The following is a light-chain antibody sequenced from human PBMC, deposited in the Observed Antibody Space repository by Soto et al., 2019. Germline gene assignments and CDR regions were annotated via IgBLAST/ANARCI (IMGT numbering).Light chain of an antibody. Sequence: DIQMTQSPSTLSGSVGDRVTITCRASQTISSRLAWYQQKPGKAPKLLIYKASTLKSGVPSRFSGSGSGTEFTLTISSLQPDDFATYYCQHYNSYSEAFGQGTKGISN. V-gene: IGKV1-5*03. CDR3: QHYNSYSEA. J-gene: IGKJ1*01. CDR1: QTISSR. CDR2: KAS.